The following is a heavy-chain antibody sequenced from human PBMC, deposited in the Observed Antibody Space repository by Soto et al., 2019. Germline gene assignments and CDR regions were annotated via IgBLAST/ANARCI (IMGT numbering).Heavy chain of an antibody. D-gene: IGHD2-15*01. CDR3: ARDGGYCSGGSSYSGVPWFDP. J-gene: IGHJ5*02. CDR1: GFTVSSVH. V-gene: IGHV3-66*01. CDR2: TYSGGTT. Sequence: DVQLVESGGGLVQPGGSLRLSCAASGFTVSSVHLVWVRQAPGKGLEWVSVTYSGGTTYYADSVKGRFTISRDNSKTTLNLQMTSLRADETAVYYGARDGGYCSGGSSYSGVPWFDPWGQGTLVTVSS.